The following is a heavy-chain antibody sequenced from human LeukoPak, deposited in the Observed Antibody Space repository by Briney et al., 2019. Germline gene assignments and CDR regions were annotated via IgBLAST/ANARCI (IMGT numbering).Heavy chain of an antibody. Sequence: ASLKVSCKASGYTFTGYYIHWVRQAPGQGLAWMGWINPKRGDTDYAQRFQGRITMARDTSMSTAFMELYSLTSDDTAVYYCVGDIAGSEYDNSGVYWGQGTLVTVS. V-gene: IGHV1-2*02. D-gene: IGHD3-22*01. CDR3: VGDIAGSEYDNSGVY. CDR1: GYTFTGYY. J-gene: IGHJ4*02. CDR2: INPKRGDT.